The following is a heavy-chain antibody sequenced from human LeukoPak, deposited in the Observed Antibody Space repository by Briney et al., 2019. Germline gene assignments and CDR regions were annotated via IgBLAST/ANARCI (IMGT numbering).Heavy chain of an antibody. D-gene: IGHD2-2*01. CDR2: TSFDGTNK. CDR3: AREEQLPDY. J-gene: IGHJ4*02. CDR1: GFTFNYFA. Sequence: GGSLRLSCAGSGFTFNYFAIHWVRQAPGKGLEWVAVTSFDGTNKYYADSVRGRFTISRDNAKNSLYLQMNSLRAEDTAVYYCAREEQLPDYWGQGTLVTVSS. V-gene: IGHV3-30-3*01.